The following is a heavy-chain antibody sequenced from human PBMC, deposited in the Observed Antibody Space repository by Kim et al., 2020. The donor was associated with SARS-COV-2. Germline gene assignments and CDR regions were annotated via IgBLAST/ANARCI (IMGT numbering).Heavy chain of an antibody. CDR2: GNT. Sequence: GNTNYAQKLQGRVTMTTDTSTSTADMELRSLRSDDTAVYYCARGSYSQDSWGQGTLVTVSS. J-gene: IGHJ4*02. CDR3: ARGSYSQDS. D-gene: IGHD3-10*01. V-gene: IGHV1-18*01.